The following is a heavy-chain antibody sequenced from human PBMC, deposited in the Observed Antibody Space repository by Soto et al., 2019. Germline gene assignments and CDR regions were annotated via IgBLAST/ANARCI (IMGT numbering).Heavy chain of an antibody. Sequence: ASVKVSCKASGYMFTYYHVHWVRQSPVQGLEWMGRINPKGGGTSYPQKFQGRVTMTRDTSLSTVYMTLTRLRSDDTAVYYCARDLAKGGGSAGFDYWGQGTLVTVS. CDR3: ARDLAKGGGSAGFDY. CDR2: INPKGGGT. J-gene: IGHJ4*02. V-gene: IGHV1-2*02. D-gene: IGHD1-26*01. CDR1: GYMFTYYH.